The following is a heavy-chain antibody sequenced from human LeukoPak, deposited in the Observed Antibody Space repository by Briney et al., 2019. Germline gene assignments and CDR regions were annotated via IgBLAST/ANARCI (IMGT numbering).Heavy chain of an antibody. D-gene: IGHD2-2*01. Sequence: GESLKISCKGSGYRFTDHWTAWVRQMPGKGLECMGIINPVDSETRYSPSFQGQVTISVDKSITTASLQWSSLRASDTAMYYCARQGSSTTSWQTIDYWGQGTLVSDSS. CDR1: GYRFTDHW. CDR3: ARQGSSTTSWQTIDY. J-gene: IGHJ4*02. V-gene: IGHV5-51*01. CDR2: INPVDSET.